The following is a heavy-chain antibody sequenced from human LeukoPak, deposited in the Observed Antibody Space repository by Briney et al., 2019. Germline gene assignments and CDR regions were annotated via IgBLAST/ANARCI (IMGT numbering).Heavy chain of an antibody. Sequence: ASVKVSCKASGGTFSSYAISWVRQAPGQGLEWMGRIIPILGIANYAQKFQGRVTITADKSTSTAYMELSSLRSEDTAVYYCARMGFLEWSYFDYWGQGTLVTVSS. D-gene: IGHD3-3*01. J-gene: IGHJ4*02. CDR3: ARMGFLEWSYFDY. CDR2: IIPILGIA. V-gene: IGHV1-69*04. CDR1: GGTFSSYA.